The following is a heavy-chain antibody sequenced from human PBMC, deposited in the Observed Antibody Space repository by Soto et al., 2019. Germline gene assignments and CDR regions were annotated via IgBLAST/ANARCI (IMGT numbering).Heavy chain of an antibody. CDR3: AAVAGTFYYFDY. V-gene: IGHV1-58*01. D-gene: IGHD6-19*01. Sequence: SVKVSCKASGFTFTSSAVQWVRQARGQRLEWIGWIVVGSGNTNYAQKFQERVTITRDMSTSTAYMELSSLRSEDTAVYYCAAVAGTFYYFDYWGQGTLVTVSS. CDR2: IVVGSGNT. J-gene: IGHJ4*02. CDR1: GFTFTSSA.